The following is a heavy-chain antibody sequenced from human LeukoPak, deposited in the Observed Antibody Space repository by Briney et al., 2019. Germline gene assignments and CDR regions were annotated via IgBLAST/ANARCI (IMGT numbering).Heavy chain of an antibody. CDR1: GYTFTNYG. CDR3: ARDEKNGRWSWFDP. V-gene: IGHV1-18*01. J-gene: IGHJ5*02. D-gene: IGHD2-15*01. Sequence: GASVKVSCKASGYTFTNYGISWVRQAPGQGPEWMGWISAYNGNTNHAQSVQGRGIMTIDTSTRTAYLEVRSLTFDDTAVYYCARDEKNGRWSWFDPWGQGTPVTVSS. CDR2: ISAYNGNT.